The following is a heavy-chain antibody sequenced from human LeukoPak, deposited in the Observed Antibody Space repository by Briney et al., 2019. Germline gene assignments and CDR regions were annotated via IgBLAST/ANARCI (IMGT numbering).Heavy chain of an antibody. CDR2: IKQDGSDK. Sequence: PGGSLRLSCAASGLTFSTYWMTWVRQAPGKGLEWVANIKQDGSDKYYVDSVKGRFTITRDNAKSSLYLLMNSLRAEDTAVYYCARGRGWYPDYWGQGTLVTVSS. V-gene: IGHV3-7*01. CDR3: ARGRGWYPDY. CDR1: GLTFSTYW. D-gene: IGHD6-19*01. J-gene: IGHJ4*02.